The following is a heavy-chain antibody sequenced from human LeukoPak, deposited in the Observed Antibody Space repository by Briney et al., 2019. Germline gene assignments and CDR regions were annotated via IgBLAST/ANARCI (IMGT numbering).Heavy chain of an antibody. V-gene: IGHV3-9*03. Sequence: GGSLRLSCAASGFTFDDYAMHWVRQAPGKGLEWVSGISWNSGSIGYADSVKGRFTISRDNAKNSLYLQMNSLRAEDMALYYCAKDTDLIVDENDAFDIWGQGTMVTVSS. CDR2: ISWNSGSI. D-gene: IGHD1-26*01. J-gene: IGHJ3*02. CDR3: AKDTDLIVDENDAFDI. CDR1: GFTFDDYA.